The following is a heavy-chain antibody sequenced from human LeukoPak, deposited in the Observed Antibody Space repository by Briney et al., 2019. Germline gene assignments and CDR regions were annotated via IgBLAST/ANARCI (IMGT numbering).Heavy chain of an antibody. J-gene: IGHJ6*04. CDR3: ARDSVYYYGSGSALAYSYYGMDV. CDR2: IYTSGST. Sequence: SQTLSLTCTVSGASISSGSHYWSWIRQPAGRGLEWIGRIYTSGSTNYNPSLKSRVTISVDTSKNQFSLKLSSVTAADTAVYYCARDSVYYYGSGSALAYSYYGMDVWGKGTTVTVSS. CDR1: GASISSGSHY. D-gene: IGHD3-10*01. V-gene: IGHV4-61*02.